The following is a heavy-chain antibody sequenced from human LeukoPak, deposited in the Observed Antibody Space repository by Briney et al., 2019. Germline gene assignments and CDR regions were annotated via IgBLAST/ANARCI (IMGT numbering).Heavy chain of an antibody. V-gene: IGHV4-34*01. D-gene: IGHD2-2*01. CDR1: GGSFSGYY. CDR3: ASGAGRVVVPAARNYYFDY. CDR2: INHSGST. J-gene: IGHJ4*02. Sequence: SETLSLTCAVYGGSFSGYYWSWLRQPPGKGLEGSGEINHSGSTNYNPSLKSRVTISVDTSKNQFSLKLSSVTAADTAVYYCASGAGRVVVPAARNYYFDYWGQGTLVTVSS.